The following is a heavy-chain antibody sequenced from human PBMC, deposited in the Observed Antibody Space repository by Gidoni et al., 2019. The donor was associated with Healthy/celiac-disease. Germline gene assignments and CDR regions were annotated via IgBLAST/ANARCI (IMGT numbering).Heavy chain of an antibody. CDR1: GFTFDDYA. J-gene: IGHJ4*02. CDR3: AKDIGRDYGPGY. D-gene: IGHD3-10*01. V-gene: IGHV3-9*01. Sequence: EVQLVESGGGLVQPGRSLRLSCAASGFTFDDYAMHWVRQAPGKGLEWVSGISWNSGSIGYADSVKGRFTISRDNAKNSLYLQMNSLRAEDTALYYCAKDIGRDYGPGYWGQGTLVTVSS. CDR2: ISWNSGSI.